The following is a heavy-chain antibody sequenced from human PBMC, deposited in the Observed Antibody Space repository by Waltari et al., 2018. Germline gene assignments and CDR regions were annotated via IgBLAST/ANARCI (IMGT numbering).Heavy chain of an antibody. V-gene: IGHV1-69*01. D-gene: IGHD3-22*01. CDR1: GGTFSSYA. J-gene: IGHJ4*02. CDR3: ARGNYYDSSGYYDRYYFDY. Sequence: QVQLVQSGAEVKKPGSSVKVSCKASGGTFSSYAISWVRQAPGQGLEWMGGIIPIFGTANYARKFQGRVTITADESTSTAYMELSSLRSEDTAVYYCARGNYYDSSGYYDRYYFDYWGQGTLVTVSS. CDR2: IIPIFGTA.